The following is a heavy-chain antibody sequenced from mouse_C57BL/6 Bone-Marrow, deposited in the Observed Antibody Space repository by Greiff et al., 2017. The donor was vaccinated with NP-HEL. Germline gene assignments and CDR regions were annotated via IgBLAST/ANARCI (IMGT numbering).Heavy chain of an antibody. CDR3: AREPYGYEAY. D-gene: IGHD2-2*01. J-gene: IGHJ3*01. CDR2: INPNNGGT. CDR1: GYTFTDYN. V-gene: IGHV1-22*01. Sequence: VQLKQSGPELVKPGASVKMSCKASGYTFTDYNMHWVKQSHGKSLEWIGYINPNNGGTSYNQKFKGKATLTVNKSSSTAYMERRSLTSEESAVYYCAREPYGYEAYWGQGTLVTVSA.